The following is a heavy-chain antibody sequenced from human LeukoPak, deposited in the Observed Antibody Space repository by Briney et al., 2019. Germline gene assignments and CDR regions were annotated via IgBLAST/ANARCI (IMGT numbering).Heavy chain of an antibody. CDR1: GGSMSINSYY. D-gene: IGHD1-20*01. CDR3: ARHRTITGMTAVRAALDI. J-gene: IGHJ3*02. CDR2: IYYSGST. V-gene: IGHV4-39*01. Sequence: SETLSLTCNVSGGSMSINSYYWGWLRQPPGKGREYIGSIYYSGSTYYNPSLKSRVTISVDTSTNQFSVKLSSVTAAETAVYYWARHRTITGMTAVRAALDIWGQGTMVTVSS.